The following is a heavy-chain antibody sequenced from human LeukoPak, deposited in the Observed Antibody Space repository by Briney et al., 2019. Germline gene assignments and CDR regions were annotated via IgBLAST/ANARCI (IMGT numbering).Heavy chain of an antibody. Sequence: GGSLRLSCAASGFTFSNYWMHWVRQAPGKGLEWVAVISHDGNDQYYADSVKGRFTISRDNSKNALYLQMNSLRLEDTAVYYCARDRDCSRTSCFNAFDVWGQGTMAIVSS. CDR1: GFTFSNYW. CDR2: ISHDGNDQ. V-gene: IGHV3-30*03. CDR3: ARDRDCSRTSCFNAFDV. D-gene: IGHD2-2*01. J-gene: IGHJ3*01.